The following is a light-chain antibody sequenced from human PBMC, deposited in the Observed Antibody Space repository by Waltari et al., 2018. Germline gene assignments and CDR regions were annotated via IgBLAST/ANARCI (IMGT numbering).Light chain of an antibody. V-gene: IGLV1-51*02. J-gene: IGLJ1*01. CDR1: SSNIGTNY. CDR3: GTWDSSGVLGV. CDR2: EKN. Sequence: QSVLSQPPSVSAAPGQKVTIYCSGGSSNIGTNYVSWYQHFPGTAPKLLIFEKNKRPPGIPDRFSGSKSGTSATLGITGLQAGDEADYCCGTWDSSGVLGVFGTGTKVTVL.